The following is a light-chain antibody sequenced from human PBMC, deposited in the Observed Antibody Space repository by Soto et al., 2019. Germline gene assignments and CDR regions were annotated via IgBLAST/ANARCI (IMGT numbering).Light chain of an antibody. Sequence: QSVLTQPPSASGTPGQRVTISCSGSSSKIGSNTVNWYQQLPGTAPKLLIYSNNQRPSGVPDRFSGSKSGTSASLAISGLQSEDEADYYCAAWDDSLNVYYVFGTGTKLTVL. V-gene: IGLV1-44*01. J-gene: IGLJ1*01. CDR3: AAWDDSLNVYYV. CDR1: SSKIGSNT. CDR2: SNN.